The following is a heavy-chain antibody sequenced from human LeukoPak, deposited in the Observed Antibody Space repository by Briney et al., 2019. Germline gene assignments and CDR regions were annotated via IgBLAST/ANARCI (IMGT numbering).Heavy chain of an antibody. CDR1: GYTFTDYD. D-gene: IGHD6-19*01. CDR3: AREMGSYSSGWYPDY. Sequence: ASVKVSCKASGYTFTDYDIHWVRQAPGQGLEWMGWINPNSGGTNYAQNFQGRVTMTRDTSISTAYMEVSRLRSDDTAVYYCAREMGSYSSGWYPDYWGQGTLVTVSS. J-gene: IGHJ4*02. CDR2: INPNSGGT. V-gene: IGHV1-2*02.